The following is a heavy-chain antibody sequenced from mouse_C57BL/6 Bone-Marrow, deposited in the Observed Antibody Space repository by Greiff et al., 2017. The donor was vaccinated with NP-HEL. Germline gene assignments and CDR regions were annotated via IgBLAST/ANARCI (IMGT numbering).Heavy chain of an antibody. J-gene: IGHJ2*01. CDR2: VYPYNGGT. CDR1: GFTFTDYY. D-gene: IGHD2-5*01. Sequence: VQLLQSGPVLVKPGPSVKISCTASGFTFTDYYMHWVKQSHGKSLEWIGLVYPYNGGTSYNQTFKGQATLTVDTSSRTAYMELNSLTSEDSAVYYCARWGYSNPHFDYWCQGTTLTVSS. V-gene: IGHV1-36*01. CDR3: ARWGYSNPHFDY.